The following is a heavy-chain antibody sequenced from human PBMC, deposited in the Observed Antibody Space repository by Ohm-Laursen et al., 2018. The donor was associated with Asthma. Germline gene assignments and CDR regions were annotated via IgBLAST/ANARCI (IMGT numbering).Heavy chain of an antibody. CDR2: IKEDGSEE. V-gene: IGHV3-7*02. J-gene: IGHJ1*01. D-gene: IGHD1-26*01. CDR3: ARIGPEWELPGREYSLHH. Sequence: SLRLSCTASGLTFNSYWMTWVRQAPGKGPEWVAHIKEDGSEESYLASVKGRFTISRDNARNSVYLQMNSLRAEDTALYYCARIGPEWELPGREYSLHHWGEGTLVTVSS. CDR1: GLTFNSYW.